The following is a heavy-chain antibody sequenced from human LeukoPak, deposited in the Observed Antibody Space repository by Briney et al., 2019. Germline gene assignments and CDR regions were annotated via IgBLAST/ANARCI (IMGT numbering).Heavy chain of an antibody. CDR1: GGSFTKHQ. D-gene: IGHD6-19*01. J-gene: IGHJ4*02. Sequence: PSETLSLTCAVYGGSFTKHQWSWIRQPPGKGLEWIGAINDGGSTNYNPSLKSRVTISVDTSKNQFSLRLSSMTAADTAVYYCARELSGYSSGAWGDWGQGTLVTVSS. CDR3: ARELSGYSSGAWGD. CDR2: INDGGST. V-gene: IGHV4-34*01.